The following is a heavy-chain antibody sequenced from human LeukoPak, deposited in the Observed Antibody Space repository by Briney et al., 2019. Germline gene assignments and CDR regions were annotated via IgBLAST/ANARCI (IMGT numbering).Heavy chain of an antibody. CDR1: GFTFSNYW. CDR3: ARNNYYARDY. D-gene: IGHD1-26*01. J-gene: IGHJ4*02. Sequence: PGGSLRLSCAASGFTFSNYWMSWVRQAPGKGLEWVANVVGDGNDKYYVDSVKGRFTVSRDNAKNSLYLQMNSLRAEDTAVYYCARNNYYARDYWGQGTLVTVAS. CDR2: VVGDGNDK. V-gene: IGHV3-7*01.